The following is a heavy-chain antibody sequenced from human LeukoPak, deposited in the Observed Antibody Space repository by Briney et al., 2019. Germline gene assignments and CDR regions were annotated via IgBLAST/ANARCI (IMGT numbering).Heavy chain of an antibody. V-gene: IGHV1-24*01. Sequence: GASVKVSCKVSGYTLTELSMHWVRQAPGKGLEWMGGFDPEDGETIYAQKFQGRVTMTEDTSTDTAYMELSSLRSEDTAVYYCATDSGFYESSGYYFNWFDPWGQGTLVTVSS. J-gene: IGHJ5*02. CDR1: GYTLTELS. CDR3: ATDSGFYESSGYYFNWFDP. D-gene: IGHD3-22*01. CDR2: FDPEDGET.